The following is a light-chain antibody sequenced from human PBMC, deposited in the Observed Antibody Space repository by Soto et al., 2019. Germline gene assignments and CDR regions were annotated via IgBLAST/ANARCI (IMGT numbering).Light chain of an antibody. J-gene: IGKJ4*01. CDR3: QQYNAYSIT. Sequence: DIQMTQSPSTLSASVGDRVTITCRASQSLNSELAWYQQKPGKAPKLLIYQASSLKGGVPSRFTGTGSGTELTLAISSLQPDDSATYYCQQYNAYSITFGGGTKVEIK. V-gene: IGKV1-5*03. CDR1: QSLNSE. CDR2: QAS.